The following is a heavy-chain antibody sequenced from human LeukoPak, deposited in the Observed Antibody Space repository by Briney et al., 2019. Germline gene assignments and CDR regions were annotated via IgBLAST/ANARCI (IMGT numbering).Heavy chain of an antibody. J-gene: IGHJ4*02. CDR2: ISSSSSYI. CDR3: ARGGYFGELLN. D-gene: IGHD3-10*01. CDR1: GFTFSSYS. Sequence: GESLRLSCAASGFTFSSYSMNWVRQAPGKGLELVSSISSSSSYIYYADSVRGRFTISRDNAKNSLYLQMNSLRAEDTAVYYCARGGYFGELLNWGQGTLVTVSS. V-gene: IGHV3-21*01.